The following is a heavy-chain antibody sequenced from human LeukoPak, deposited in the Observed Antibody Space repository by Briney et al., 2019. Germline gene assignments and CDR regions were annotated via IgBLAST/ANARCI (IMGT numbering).Heavy chain of an antibody. J-gene: IGHJ3*02. D-gene: IGHD1-14*01. CDR3: ARDYAPDDI. CDR1: GFTFSSYS. CDR2: ISTTSTYI. V-gene: IGHV3-21*01. Sequence: GGSLRLSCAASGFTFSSYSMSWVRQAPGKGLEWVSSISTTSTYIYYADSVKGRFTISRDNARNSLYLQMNSLRAEDTAVYYCARDYAPDDIWGQGTMVTVSS.